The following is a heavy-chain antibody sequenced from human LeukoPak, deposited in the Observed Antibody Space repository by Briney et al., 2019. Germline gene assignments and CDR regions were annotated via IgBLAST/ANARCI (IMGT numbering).Heavy chain of an antibody. D-gene: IGHD6-19*01. V-gene: IGHV4-61*05. Sequence: PSETLSLTCTVSGGSISSSSYYWSWIRQPPGKGLEWIGYIYYSGSTNYNPSLKSRVTISVDTSKNQFSLKLSSVTAADTAVYYCARHRHSSPGIAVAGTGFDYWGQGTLVTVSS. CDR2: IYYSGST. CDR3: ARHRHSSPGIAVAGTGFDY. CDR1: GGSISSSSYY. J-gene: IGHJ4*02.